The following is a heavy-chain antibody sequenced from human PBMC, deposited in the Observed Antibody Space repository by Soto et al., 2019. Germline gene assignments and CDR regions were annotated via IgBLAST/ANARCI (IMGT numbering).Heavy chain of an antibody. D-gene: IGHD2-15*01. CDR3: ARELGGNNIDY. J-gene: IGHJ4*02. CDR1: GGSISSGGYY. CDR2: IYYSGST. V-gene: IGHV4-31*03. Sequence: PSETLSLTCTVSGGSISSGGYYWSWIRQHPGKGLEWIGYIYYSGSTYYNPSLKSRVTISVDTSKNQFSLKLSSVTAVDTAVYYCARELGGNNIDYWGQGTLVTVSS.